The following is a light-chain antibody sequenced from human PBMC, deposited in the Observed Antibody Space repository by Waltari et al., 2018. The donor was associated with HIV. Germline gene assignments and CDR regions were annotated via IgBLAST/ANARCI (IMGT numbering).Light chain of an antibody. J-gene: IGLJ1*01. CDR3: QSHDNKIFYV. CDR1: SGHIASSH. CDR2: ANN. Sequence: NFILTQPHSVSESPGKTVTISCTRSSGHIASSHVQWYPQRPGSSPTTVIHANNQRPSGVPDRFSGSIDSSSNSASLTISGLRTEDEADYYCQSHDNKIFYVFGGGTYVTVL. V-gene: IGLV6-57*01.